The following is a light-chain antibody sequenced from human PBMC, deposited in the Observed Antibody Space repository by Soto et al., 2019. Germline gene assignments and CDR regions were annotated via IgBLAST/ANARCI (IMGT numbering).Light chain of an antibody. CDR2: EVS. CDR3: SSYTSTHTRV. CDR1: SSDVGGYNY. Sequence: QSALTQPASVSGSPGQSITISCAGTSSDVGGYNYVSWYQQHPGKAPKLMIYEVSNRPSGVSSRFSGSKSGNTASLTISGLQAEDEADYYCSSYTSTHTRVFGTGTKLTVL. J-gene: IGLJ1*01. V-gene: IGLV2-14*01.